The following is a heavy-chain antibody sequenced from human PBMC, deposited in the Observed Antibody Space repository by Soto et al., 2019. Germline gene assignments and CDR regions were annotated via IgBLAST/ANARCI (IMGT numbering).Heavy chain of an antibody. Sequence: PSETLSLTCAVYGGSFSGYYWSWIRQPPGKGLEWIGEINHSGSTNYNPSLKSRVTISVDTSKKQFSLKLSSVTAADTAVYYCERGDKWLRLEIDYWGQGTMVTVSA. V-gene: IGHV4-34*01. D-gene: IGHD5-12*01. J-gene: IGHJ4*02. CDR1: GGSFSGYY. CDR2: INHSGST. CDR3: ERGDKWLRLEIDY.